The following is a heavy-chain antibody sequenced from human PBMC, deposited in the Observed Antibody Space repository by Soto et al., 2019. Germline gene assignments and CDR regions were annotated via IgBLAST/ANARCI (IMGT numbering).Heavy chain of an antibody. V-gene: IGHV1-69*12. CDR1: GGTFSSYA. CDR2: IIPIFGTA. J-gene: IGHJ5*02. CDR3: ARDRGPSSGYYPYWFDP. D-gene: IGHD3-22*01. Sequence: QVQLVQSGAEVKKPGSSVKVSCKASGGTFSSYAITWVRQAPGQGLEWMGGIIPIFGTANYAQKFQGRVTITADESTSTADMELSSLRYEDTAVYYCARDRGPSSGYYPYWFDPWGQGTLVTVSS.